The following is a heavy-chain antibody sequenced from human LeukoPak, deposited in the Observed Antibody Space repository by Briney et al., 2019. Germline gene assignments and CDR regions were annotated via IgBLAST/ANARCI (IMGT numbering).Heavy chain of an antibody. J-gene: IGHJ4*02. CDR3: ARDSSSFPNYFDF. CDR2: LYSSGIT. CDR1: GFTVSSTY. V-gene: IGHV3-53*01. Sequence: GGSLRPSCAASGFTVSSTYMSWVRQAPGQGLERVSLLYSSGITFYAESVQGRFTISRDNSKNTLYLQRNSLRAEYTAIYYCARDSSSFPNYFDFWGQGTLVTVSS. D-gene: IGHD3-3*02.